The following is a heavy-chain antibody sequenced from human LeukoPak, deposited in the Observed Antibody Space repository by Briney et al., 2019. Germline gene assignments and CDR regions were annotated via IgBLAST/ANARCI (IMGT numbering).Heavy chain of an antibody. CDR3: ARHKFSSWNYFDY. V-gene: IGHV5-51*01. CDR2: IYPSDSDT. CDR1: GYRFTSYW. D-gene: IGHD6-13*01. J-gene: IGHJ4*02. Sequence: GESLKISCKGSGYRFTSYWIGWVRQMPGKGLEWMGIIYPSDSDTRYSPSFQGQVSISADKSISAAYLQWSSLKASDTAMYYCARHKFSSWNYFDYWGQGTLVTVSS.